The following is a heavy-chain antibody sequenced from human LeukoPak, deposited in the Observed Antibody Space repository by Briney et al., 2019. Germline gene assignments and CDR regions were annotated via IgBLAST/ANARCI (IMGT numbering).Heavy chain of an antibody. Sequence: GGSLRLSCSASGFIFNNYGMIWVRQAPGKVLEWVSGLSGSGGSVWYADSVKGRFTIFRDNPKNTLYLQMNSLRAEDTAIYYCVKARGAGSHKDWYFDYWGQGTLVTVSS. CDR3: VKARGAGSHKDWYFDY. J-gene: IGHJ4*02. V-gene: IGHV3-23*01. CDR1: GFIFNNYG. D-gene: IGHD3/OR15-3a*01. CDR2: LSGSGGSV.